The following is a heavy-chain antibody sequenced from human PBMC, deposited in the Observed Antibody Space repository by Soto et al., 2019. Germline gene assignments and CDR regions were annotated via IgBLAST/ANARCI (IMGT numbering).Heavy chain of an antibody. Sequence: SETLSLTCTVSGDSLSRFYWTWIRQSPGKGLEWIGYIYDNGSTNDNPSLKSRVTMSVDTSKNQFSLNLSSVTSEDTAVYYCAKDLVAFTTGRRSPFGSWGQGTLVTVSS. CDR1: GDSLSRFY. CDR3: AKDLVAFTTGRRSPFGS. V-gene: IGHV4-59*01. CDR2: IYDNGST. D-gene: IGHD1-1*01. J-gene: IGHJ4*02.